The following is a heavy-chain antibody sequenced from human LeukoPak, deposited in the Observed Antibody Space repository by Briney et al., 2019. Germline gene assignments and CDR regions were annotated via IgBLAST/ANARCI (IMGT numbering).Heavy chain of an antibody. J-gene: IGHJ6*02. V-gene: IGHV1-69*04. CDR1: GGTFSSYA. Sequence: ASVKVSCKASGGTFSSYAIRWVRQAPGQGLEWMGRIIPILGIANYAQKFQGRVTITADKSTSTAYMELSSLRSEDTAVYYCVMAAAGTGWVWGQGTTVTVSS. D-gene: IGHD6-13*01. CDR2: IIPILGIA. CDR3: VMAAAGTGWV.